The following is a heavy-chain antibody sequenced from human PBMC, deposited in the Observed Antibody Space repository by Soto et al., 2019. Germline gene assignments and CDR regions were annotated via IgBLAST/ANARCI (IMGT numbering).Heavy chain of an antibody. CDR2: ISTYNGNT. J-gene: IGHJ4*02. Sequence: ASVKVSCKASGYTFTSYDISWLRQAPGQGLEWMGWISTYNGNTNYAQKLQGRVTMTTDKSTSTAYMELSSLRSEDTAVYYCAIVGALVDYWGQGTLVTVSS. V-gene: IGHV1-18*01. CDR1: GYTFTSYD. D-gene: IGHD1-26*01. CDR3: AIVGALVDY.